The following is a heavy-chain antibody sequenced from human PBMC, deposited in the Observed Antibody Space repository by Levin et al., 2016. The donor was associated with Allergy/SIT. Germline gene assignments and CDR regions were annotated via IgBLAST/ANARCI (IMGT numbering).Heavy chain of an antibody. CDR1: GFSLSTSGMC. CDR2: IDWDDDK. D-gene: IGHD3-22*01. V-gene: IGHV2-70*01. J-gene: IGHJ4*02. Sequence: SGPTLVKPTQTLTLTCTFSGFSLSTSGMCVSWIRQPPGKALEWLALIDWDDDKYYSTSLKTRLTISKDTSKNQVVLTMTNMDPVDTATYYCARIGYYYDSSGYGNDYWGQGTLVTVSS. CDR3: ARIGYYYDSSGYGNDY.